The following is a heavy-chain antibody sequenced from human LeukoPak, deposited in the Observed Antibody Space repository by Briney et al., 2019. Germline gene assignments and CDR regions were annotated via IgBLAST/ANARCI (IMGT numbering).Heavy chain of an antibody. CDR2: INHSGST. CDR3: ARGPSRASLGY. Sequence: PSETLSLTCTVSGGSISGYYWSWIRQPPGKGLAWIGEINHSGSTNYNPSLKGRVTISVDTSKNQFSLKLSSVTAADTAVYYCARGPSRASLGYWGQGTLVTVSS. CDR1: GGSISGYY. J-gene: IGHJ4*02. D-gene: IGHD3-10*01. V-gene: IGHV4-34*01.